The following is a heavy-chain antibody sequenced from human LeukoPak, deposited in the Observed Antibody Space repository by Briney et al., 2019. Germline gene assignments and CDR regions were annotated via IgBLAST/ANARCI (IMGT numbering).Heavy chain of an antibody. CDR3: ARDNWNYGSSMDV. D-gene: IGHD1-7*01. V-gene: IGHV4-61*01. Sequence: SETLSLTCTVSGGSVSSNTFYWNWIRQPPGKGLEWIGYIHYSGNSNYNPSLKSRVTMSVDTSKNQFSLKLSSVTAADTAVYYCARDNWNYGSSMDVWGQGTTVTVSS. CDR2: IHYSGNS. CDR1: GGSVSSNTFY. J-gene: IGHJ6*02.